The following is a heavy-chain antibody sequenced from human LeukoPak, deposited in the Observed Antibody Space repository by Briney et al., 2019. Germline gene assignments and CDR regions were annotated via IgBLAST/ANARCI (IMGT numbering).Heavy chain of an antibody. Sequence: GGSLTLSCAASGFTFSSYSMNWVRQAPGKGLEGVSSISSSSSYIYYADSVKGRFTISRDNAKNSLYLQMNSLRAEDTAVYYCARGSHDFWSGYGYYFDYWGQGTLVTVSS. CDR3: ARGSHDFWSGYGYYFDY. D-gene: IGHD3-3*01. CDR2: ISSSSSYI. CDR1: GFTFSSYS. J-gene: IGHJ4*02. V-gene: IGHV3-21*01.